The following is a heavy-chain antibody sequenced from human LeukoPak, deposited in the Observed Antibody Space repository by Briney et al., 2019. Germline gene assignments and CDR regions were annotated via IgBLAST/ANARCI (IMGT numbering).Heavy chain of an antibody. V-gene: IGHV3-15*05. CDR2: IKSKTDGETV. CDR3: TLDPLTRGGIDY. CDR1: GFSFSLAW. D-gene: IGHD7-27*01. Sequence: GGSLRLSCAASGFSFSLAWMSWVRQAPGKGLEWLGRIKSKTDGETVDYAAPVKGRFSISRDDSKNTLYLQMNSLKTEDTAVYYCTLDPLTRGGIDYWGQGTLVTVSS. J-gene: IGHJ4*02.